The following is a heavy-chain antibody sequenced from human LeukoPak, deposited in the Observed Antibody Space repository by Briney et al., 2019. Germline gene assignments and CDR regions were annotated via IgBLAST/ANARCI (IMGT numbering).Heavy chain of an antibody. V-gene: IGHV1-69*13. J-gene: IGHJ4*02. CDR2: IIPIFGTA. D-gene: IGHD2-2*01. CDR1: GGTFSSYA. CDR3: ASNLFVVVPAATYFDY. Sequence: SVTVSFTASGGTFSSYAISWVRQAPGQGLEWMGGIIPIFGTANYAQKFQGRVTITADESTSTAYMELSSLRSEDTAVYYCASNLFVVVPAATYFDYWGQGTLVTVSS.